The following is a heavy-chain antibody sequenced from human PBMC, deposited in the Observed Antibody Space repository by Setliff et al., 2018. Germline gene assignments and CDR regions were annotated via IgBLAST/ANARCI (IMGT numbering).Heavy chain of an antibody. CDR1: GFTFSGYY. D-gene: IGHD3-22*01. V-gene: IGHV3-11*04. Sequence: PGGSLRLSCAASGFTFSGYYRQWVRQAPGKWLEWVSYIGESGNNIHYADSVKGRFTISRYNANNSLYLQMNSLIAEDTAVYYCARAYDSSGYYDYYYGMVVCGQGTTVTVSS. CDR2: IGESGNNI. J-gene: IGHJ6*02. CDR3: ARAYDSSGYYDYYYGMVV.